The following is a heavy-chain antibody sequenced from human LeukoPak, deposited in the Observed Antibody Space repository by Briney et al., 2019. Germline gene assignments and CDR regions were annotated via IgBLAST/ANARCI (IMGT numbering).Heavy chain of an antibody. J-gene: IGHJ1*01. CDR3: ARTLGYCSSTSCYFAEYFQH. D-gene: IGHD2-2*01. V-gene: IGHV4-34*01. CDR2: INHSGST. Sequence: PLETLSLTCAVYGGSFSGYYWSWIRQPPGKGLEWIGEINHSGSTNYNPSLKSRVTISVDTSKNQFSLKLSSVTAADAAVYYCARTLGYCSSTSCYFAEYFQHWGQGTLVTVSS. CDR1: GGSFSGYY.